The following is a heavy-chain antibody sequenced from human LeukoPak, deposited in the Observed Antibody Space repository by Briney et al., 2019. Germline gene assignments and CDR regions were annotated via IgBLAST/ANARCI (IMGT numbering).Heavy chain of an antibody. CDR2: IDPSDSYT. V-gene: IGHV5-10-1*01. CDR3: ARQRTIATPFDY. D-gene: IGHD6-13*01. Sequence: GESLKISCKGSGYSFTSYWINWVRQMPGKGLEWMGRIDPSDSYTDYSPSLQGHVTMSADKSISTAYLQWSSLKASDTAMYYCARQRTIATPFDYWGQGTLVTVSS. CDR1: GYSFTSYW. J-gene: IGHJ4*02.